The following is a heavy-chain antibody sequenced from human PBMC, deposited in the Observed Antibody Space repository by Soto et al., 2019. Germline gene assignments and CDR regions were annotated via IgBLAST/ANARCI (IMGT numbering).Heavy chain of an antibody. D-gene: IGHD5-12*01. CDR2: IIPILGIA. Sequence: QVQLVQSGAEVKKPGSSVKVSCKASGGTFSSYTISWVRQAPGQGLEWMGRIIPILGIANYAQKFQGRVTITADKSTSTAYMELSSLRSEDTAVYYCAKGYSGYDPHYYYYGMDVWGQGTTVTVSS. V-gene: IGHV1-69*02. J-gene: IGHJ6*02. CDR1: GGTFSSYT. CDR3: AKGYSGYDPHYYYYGMDV.